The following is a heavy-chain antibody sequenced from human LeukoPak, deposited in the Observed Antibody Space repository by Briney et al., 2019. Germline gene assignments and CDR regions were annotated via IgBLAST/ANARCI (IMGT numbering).Heavy chain of an antibody. Sequence: SETLSLTCSVSGGSISGYYWTWIRQPAGKGLEWIGRVYTSGSTHYNPSLKARLTMSVDTSKNQFSLKLSSVTAADTAVYYCARLISGTTTAFDIWGQGTMVTVSS. CDR3: ARLISGTTTAFDI. CDR1: GGSISGYY. J-gene: IGHJ3*02. D-gene: IGHD1-7*01. CDR2: VYTSGST. V-gene: IGHV4-4*07.